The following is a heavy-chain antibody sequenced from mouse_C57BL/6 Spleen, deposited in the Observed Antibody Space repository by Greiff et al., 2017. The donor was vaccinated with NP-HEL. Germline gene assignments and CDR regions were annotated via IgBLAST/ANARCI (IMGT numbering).Heavy chain of an antibody. D-gene: IGHD1-1*01. CDR3: ARSGETDYYGSPYYFDY. Sequence: VQLQQSGAELARPGASVKLSCKASGYTFTSYGISWVKQRTGQGLEWIGEIYPRSGSTYYNEKFKGKATLTADKSSSTAYMELRSLTSEDSAVYFCARSGETDYYGSPYYFDYWGQGTTLTVSS. J-gene: IGHJ2*01. CDR2: IYPRSGST. V-gene: IGHV1-81*01. CDR1: GYTFTSYG.